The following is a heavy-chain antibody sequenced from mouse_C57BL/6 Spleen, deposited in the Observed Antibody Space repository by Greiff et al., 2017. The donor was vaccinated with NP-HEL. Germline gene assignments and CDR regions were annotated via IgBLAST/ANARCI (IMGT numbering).Heavy chain of an antibody. CDR2: ISSGGDYI. Sequence: EVKLVESGEGLVKPGGSLKLSCAASGFTFSSYAMSWVRQTPEKRLEWVAYISSGGDYIYYADTVKGRFTISRDNARNTLYLQMSSLKSEDTAMYYCTRDINYYSNYNYAMDYWGQGTSVTVSS. D-gene: IGHD2-5*01. CDR1: GFTFSSYA. V-gene: IGHV5-9-1*02. CDR3: TRDINYYSNYNYAMDY. J-gene: IGHJ4*01.